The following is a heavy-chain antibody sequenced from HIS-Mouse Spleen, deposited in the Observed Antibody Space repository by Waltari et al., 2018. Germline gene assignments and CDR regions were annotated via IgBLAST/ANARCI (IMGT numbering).Heavy chain of an antibody. J-gene: IGHJ4*02. CDR1: GGSFSGYY. D-gene: IGHD6-13*01. Sequence: QVQLQQWGAGLLKPSETLSLTCAVYGGSFSGYYWSWIRQPPGKGLEWIGEINHSGSTNDNPSLKSRVTISVDTSKNQFSLKLSSVTAADTAVYYCARGRLYSSSWYYFDYWGQGTLVTVSS. CDR3: ARGRLYSSSWYYFDY. CDR2: INHSGST. V-gene: IGHV4-34*01.